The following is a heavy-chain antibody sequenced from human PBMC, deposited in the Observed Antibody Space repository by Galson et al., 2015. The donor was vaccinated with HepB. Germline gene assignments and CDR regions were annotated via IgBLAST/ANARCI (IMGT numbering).Heavy chain of an antibody. CDR2: ISAYNGNT. CDR1: GYTFTSYG. CDR3: ARDSSSWYLNNWFDP. V-gene: IGHV1-18*04. D-gene: IGHD6-13*01. J-gene: IGHJ5*02. Sequence: SVKVSCKASGYTFTSYGISWVRQAPGQGLEWMGWISAYNGNTNYAQKLQGRVTMTTDTSTSTAYMELRSLRSDDTAVYYCARDSSSWYLNNWFDPWGQGTLVTVSS.